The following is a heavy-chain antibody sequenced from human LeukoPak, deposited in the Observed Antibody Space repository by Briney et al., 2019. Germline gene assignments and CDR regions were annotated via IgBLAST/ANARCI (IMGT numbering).Heavy chain of an antibody. CDR1: GFPFSDFS. Sequence: RGSLRLSCAPSGFPFSDFSMSWVRQAPGKGLEWISTTNSGGTSTYYAESVKGRFTISRDNSKNTLYLQMSSLRVEDTAVYYCAKQSYARSLGEGGPGTLVSVSS. D-gene: IGHD2-8*01. CDR2: TNSGGTST. V-gene: IGHV3-23*01. J-gene: IGHJ4*02. CDR3: AKQSYARSLGE.